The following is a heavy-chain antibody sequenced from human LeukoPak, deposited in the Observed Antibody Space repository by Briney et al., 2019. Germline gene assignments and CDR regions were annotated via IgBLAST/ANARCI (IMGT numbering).Heavy chain of an antibody. J-gene: IGHJ4*02. CDR3: ARERPPGDSSNWFLEGYFDI. Sequence: SVKVSCKASGGTFSSYAITWVRQAPGQGLEWMGRIIPIFGTANSAQKFQGRVTNTTDESTSTAYMELSTLRSDDRAVYYCARERPPGDSSNWFLEGYFDIWGQGTLVTVSS. D-gene: IGHD6-13*01. CDR1: GGTFSSYA. V-gene: IGHV1-69*05. CDR2: IIPIFGTA.